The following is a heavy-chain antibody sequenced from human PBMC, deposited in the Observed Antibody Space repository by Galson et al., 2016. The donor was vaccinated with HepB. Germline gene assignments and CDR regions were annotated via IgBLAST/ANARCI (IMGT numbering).Heavy chain of an antibody. J-gene: IGHJ3*02. Sequence: SLRLSCAASGFIFSTYGMHWVRQAPGKGLERVAVISYDGNKKCYADSVIGRATISRDNSKNTVFLRVNSLRGEDTAVYYCAKPYGYSYGSYAFDIWGQGTMVTVSS. CDR3: AKPYGYSYGSYAFDI. D-gene: IGHD5-18*01. V-gene: IGHV3-30*18. CDR1: GFIFSTYG. CDR2: ISYDGNKK.